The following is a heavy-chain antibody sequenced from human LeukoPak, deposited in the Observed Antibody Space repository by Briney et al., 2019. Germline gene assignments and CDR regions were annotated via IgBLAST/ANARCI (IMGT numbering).Heavy chain of an antibody. J-gene: IGHJ3*01. D-gene: IGHD3-16*01. Sequence: GESLKISCKGFEYGFRGYWHAWVRHLPGKGLEWMGIVFPMESGVRYTPSFQGQVTISADTSLNTAYLQWDSLKASDTAIYYCTIFGAEGGREAFDVWGQGTMVTVSS. CDR1: EYGFRGYW. CDR2: VFPMESGV. V-gene: IGHV5-51*01. CDR3: TIFGAEGGREAFDV.